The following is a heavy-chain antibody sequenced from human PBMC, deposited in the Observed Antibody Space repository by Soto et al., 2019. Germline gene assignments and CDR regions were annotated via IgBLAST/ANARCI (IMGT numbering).Heavy chain of an antibody. D-gene: IGHD4-17*01. Sequence: QVQLVESGGGVVQPGGSLRLSCTASGFTFTTFGIHWVRQAPGKGLEWVALISYDGHNKYYSDSVKGRFTIYRDNYKNTLSLQMNSLRAEDTAVYYCAKDLQAYGDYNYYYYGMDVWGQGTTVSVSS. CDR1: GFTFTTFG. CDR3: AKDLQAYGDYNYYYYGMDV. V-gene: IGHV3-30*18. J-gene: IGHJ6*02. CDR2: ISYDGHNK.